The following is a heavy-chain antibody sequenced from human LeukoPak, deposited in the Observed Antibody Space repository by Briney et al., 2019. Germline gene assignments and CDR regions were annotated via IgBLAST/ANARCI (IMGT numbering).Heavy chain of an antibody. D-gene: IGHD1-26*01. V-gene: IGHV1-18*01. J-gene: IGHJ3*02. CDR2: ISAYNGNT. CDR1: GYTFTSYG. CDR3: ARDLGSGSYHDDAFDI. Sequence: ASVKVSCKASGYTFTSYGISWVRQAPGQGLEWMGWISAYNGNTNYAQKLQGRVTMTTDTSTSTAYMELRSLRSDDTAVYYCARDLGSGSYHDDAFDIWGQGTMVTVSS.